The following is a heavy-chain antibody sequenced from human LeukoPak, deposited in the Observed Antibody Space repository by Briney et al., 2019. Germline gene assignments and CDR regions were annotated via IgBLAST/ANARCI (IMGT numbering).Heavy chain of an antibody. CDR3: ARGRFTMVRGVIIADFDY. J-gene: IGHJ4*02. V-gene: IGHV1-69*02. D-gene: IGHD3-10*01. Sequence: GSSVKVSCKASGGTFSSYTISWVRQAPGQGLEWMGRIIPILGIANYGQKFQGRVTITADKSTSTAYMELSSLRSEDTAVYYCARGRFTMVRGVIIADFDYWGQGTLVTVSS. CDR2: IIPILGIA. CDR1: GGTFSSYT.